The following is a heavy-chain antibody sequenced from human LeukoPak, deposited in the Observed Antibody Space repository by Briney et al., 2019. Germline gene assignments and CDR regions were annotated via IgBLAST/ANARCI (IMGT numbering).Heavy chain of an antibody. V-gene: IGHV3-7*01. CDR2: INPAGSET. CDR3: ARFGYVAAVDV. Sequence: GGSLRLSCAASGFSFSAYWMTWVRQAPGTGLEWVANINPAGSETYYVDPVKGRFSISRDNAKNLIYLQMNSLRAEDTAVYHCARFGYVAAVDVWGQGTPVTVSS. D-gene: IGHD2-15*01. CDR1: GFSFSAYW. J-gene: IGHJ4*02.